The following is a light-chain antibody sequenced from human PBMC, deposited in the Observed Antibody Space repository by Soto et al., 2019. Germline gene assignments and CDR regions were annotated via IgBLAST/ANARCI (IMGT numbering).Light chain of an antibody. V-gene: IGKV3-15*01. J-gene: IGKJ1*01. CDR1: QSVDTN. CDR2: SAS. CDR3: QQYNNWPL. Sequence: EGVMTQSPVTLSVSPGETATLSCRASQSVDTNLAWYQQRPGQAPRLLINSASTRATGIPTRFSGSGSGTEFTLTISSLQSEDFAVYYCQQYNNWPLFGQGTKVDIK.